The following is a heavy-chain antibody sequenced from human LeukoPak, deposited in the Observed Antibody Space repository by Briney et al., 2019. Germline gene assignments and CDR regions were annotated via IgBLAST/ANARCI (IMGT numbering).Heavy chain of an antibody. Sequence: SGPALVKPTQTLTLTCTFSGFSLSTSGMCVSWIRQPPGKALEWLALIDWDDDKYYSTSLKTRLTISKDTSKNQVVLTMTNMDPVDTATYYCARIRAAACYYYYGMDVWGKGTTVTVSS. J-gene: IGHJ6*04. V-gene: IGHV2-70*01. CDR1: GFSLSTSGMC. CDR3: ARIRAAACYYYYGMDV. D-gene: IGHD6-13*01. CDR2: IDWDDDK.